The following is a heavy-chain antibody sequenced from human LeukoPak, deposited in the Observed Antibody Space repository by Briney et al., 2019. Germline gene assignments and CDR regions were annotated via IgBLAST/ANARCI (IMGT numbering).Heavy chain of an antibody. CDR2: INSDGSST. Sequence: GGSLRLSCAASGFTFSSYWMHWVRQAPGKGLVWVSRINSDGSSTSYADSVKGRFTISRDNAQNTLYLQMNSLRAEDTAVYYCARTGYYCSSTSCYLGYYYYYMDVWGKGTTVTVSS. V-gene: IGHV3-74*01. D-gene: IGHD2-2*01. J-gene: IGHJ6*03. CDR3: ARTGYYCSSTSCYLGYYYYYMDV. CDR1: GFTFSSYW.